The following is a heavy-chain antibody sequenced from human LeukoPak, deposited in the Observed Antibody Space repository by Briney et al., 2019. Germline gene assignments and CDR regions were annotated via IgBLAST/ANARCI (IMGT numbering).Heavy chain of an antibody. D-gene: IGHD2-15*01. CDR2: INPSGGST. Sequence: GASVKVSCKASGYTFTSYYMHWVRQAPGQGLECMGIINPSGGSTSYAQKFQGRVTMTRDMSTSTVYMELSSLRSEDTAVYYCARVHCSGGSCYGSEPHFDYWGQGTLVTVSS. V-gene: IGHV1-46*01. J-gene: IGHJ4*02. CDR1: GYTFTSYY. CDR3: ARVHCSGGSCYGSEPHFDY.